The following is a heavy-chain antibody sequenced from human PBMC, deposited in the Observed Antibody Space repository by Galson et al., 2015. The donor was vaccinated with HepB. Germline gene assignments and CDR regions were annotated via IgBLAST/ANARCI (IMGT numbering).Heavy chain of an antibody. CDR2: ISSSSSYI. CDR1: GFTFSSYS. D-gene: IGHD4-17*01. Sequence: SLRLSCAASGFTFSSYSMNWVRQAPGKGLEWVSSISSSSSYIYYADSVKGRFTISRDNAKNSLYLQMNSLRAEDTAVYYCARAHHDYGDYENWFDPWGQGTLVTVSS. V-gene: IGHV3-21*01. CDR3: ARAHHDYGDYENWFDP. J-gene: IGHJ5*02.